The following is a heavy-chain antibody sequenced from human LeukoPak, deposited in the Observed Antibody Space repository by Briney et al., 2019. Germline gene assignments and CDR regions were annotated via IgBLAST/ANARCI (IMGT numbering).Heavy chain of an antibody. Sequence: SVTLSLTCTVSGGSISSYYWSWIGQRPGKGLEWIGYIYYSGTTNYNPSLKSRVAISIDTSKSQFSLKLSSVSAADTAVYYCAKDQYCSDSSCNYYYYYYYMDVWGKGTAVTVSS. CDR3: AKDQYCSDSSCNYYYYYYYMDV. D-gene: IGHD2-15*01. CDR1: GGSISSYY. J-gene: IGHJ6*03. CDR2: IYYSGTT. V-gene: IGHV4-59*12.